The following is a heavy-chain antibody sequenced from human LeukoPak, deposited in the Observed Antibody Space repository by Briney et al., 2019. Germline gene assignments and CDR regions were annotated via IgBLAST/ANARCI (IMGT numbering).Heavy chain of an antibody. CDR1: GFTFSDYY. J-gene: IGHJ4*02. CDR2: ISSSGSTI. CDR3: ARGAPLTIFGVVIFY. D-gene: IGHD3-3*01. Sequence: GGSLRLSCADSGFTFSDYYMSWIRQAPGKGLEWVSYISSSGSTIYYADSVKGRFTISRDNAKNSLYLQMNSLRAEDTAVYYCARGAPLTIFGVVIFYWGQGTLVTVSS. V-gene: IGHV3-11*04.